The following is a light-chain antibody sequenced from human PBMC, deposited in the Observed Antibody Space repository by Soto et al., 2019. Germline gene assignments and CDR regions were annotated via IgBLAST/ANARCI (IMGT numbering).Light chain of an antibody. J-gene: IGKJ2*01. CDR1: QSVSSN. CDR2: GAS. V-gene: IGKV3-15*01. Sequence: EIVMTQSPATLSVSPGERATLSCRASQSVSSNLAWYQQKPGQPPRLLIYGASTRATGIPARFSGSGSGTEFTLTISSLQSEDFEVYYCQQYNKWPPYTFGQGTKLEIK. CDR3: QQYNKWPPYT.